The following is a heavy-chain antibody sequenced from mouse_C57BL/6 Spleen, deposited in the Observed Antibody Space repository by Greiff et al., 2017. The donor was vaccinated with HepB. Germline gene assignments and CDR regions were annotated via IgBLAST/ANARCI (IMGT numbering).Heavy chain of an antibody. CDR2: INPNNGGT. V-gene: IGHV1-26*01. CDR3: ARTIHYYGSSVNYAMDY. CDR1: GYTFTDYY. D-gene: IGHD1-1*01. Sequence: VQLQQSGPELVKPGASVKISCKASGYTFTDYYMNWVKQSHGKSLEWIGDINPNNGGTSYNQKFKGKATLTVDKSSSTAYMELRSLTSEDSAVYYCARTIHYYGSSVNYAMDYWGQGTSVTVSS. J-gene: IGHJ4*01.